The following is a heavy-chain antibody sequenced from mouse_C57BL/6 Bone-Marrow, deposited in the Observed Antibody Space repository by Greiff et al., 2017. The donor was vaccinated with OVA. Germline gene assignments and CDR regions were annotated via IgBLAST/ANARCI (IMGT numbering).Heavy chain of an antibody. CDR1: GYTFTSYG. Sequence: QVQLKESGAELAKPGASVKLSCKASGYTFTSYGISWVKQRTGKGLEWIGEIYPRSGNTYYNEKFKGKATMTADKSSSTAYMKLRSLTSEDSAVYFCAREPVSYAMDYWGQGTTVTVSS. CDR3: AREPVSYAMDY. V-gene: IGHV1-81*01. J-gene: IGHJ4*01. CDR2: IYPRSGNT.